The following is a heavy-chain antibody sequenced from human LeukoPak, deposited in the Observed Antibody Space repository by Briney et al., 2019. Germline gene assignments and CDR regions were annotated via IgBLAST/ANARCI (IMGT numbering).Heavy chain of an antibody. V-gene: IGHV4-59*08. CDR2: IDYSGDT. CDR3: ARSYGSGSYSSYYGVDV. CDR1: GGAISGYY. Sequence: SETLSLTCSVSGGAISGYYWSWIRQPPGKALEWIAYIDYSGDTNSNPSLKSRVTISVDTSKNQFSLRLNSVTAADTAFYYCARSYGSGSYSSYYGVDVWGQGTTVTVSS. D-gene: IGHD3-10*01. J-gene: IGHJ6*02.